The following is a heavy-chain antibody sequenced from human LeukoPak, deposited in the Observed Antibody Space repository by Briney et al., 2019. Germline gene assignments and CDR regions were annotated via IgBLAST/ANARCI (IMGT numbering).Heavy chain of an antibody. CDR3: ASQESSGWSSFDY. J-gene: IGHJ4*02. CDR1: GGTFSSYA. V-gene: IGHV1-69*04. Sequence: SVKLSCKASGGTFSSYAISWVRQAPGQGLECMRRIIPILGIANYAQKFQGRVTITADKSTSTAYMELSSLRSEDTAVYYCASQESSGWSSFDYWGQGTLVTVSS. CDR2: IIPILGIA. D-gene: IGHD6-19*01.